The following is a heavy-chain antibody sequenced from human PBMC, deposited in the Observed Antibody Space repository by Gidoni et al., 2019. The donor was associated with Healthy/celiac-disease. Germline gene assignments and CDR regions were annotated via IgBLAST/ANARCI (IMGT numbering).Heavy chain of an antibody. CDR2: ISSSSSYI. Sequence: EVQLVESGGGLVKPGGSVRLSCAAAGFPFRTYSINWVRQVPGKGLEGVSSISSSSSYIYYADSVKGRFTISRDNAKNSLYLQMNSLRAEDTAVYYCARDLVPAAIAEFWFDPWGQGTLVTVSS. CDR3: ARDLVPAAIAEFWFDP. D-gene: IGHD2-2*01. J-gene: IGHJ5*02. V-gene: IGHV3-21*01. CDR1: GFPFRTYS.